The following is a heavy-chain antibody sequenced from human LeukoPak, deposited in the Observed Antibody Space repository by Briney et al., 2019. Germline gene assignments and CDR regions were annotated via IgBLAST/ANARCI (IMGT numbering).Heavy chain of an antibody. D-gene: IGHD3-10*01. J-gene: IGHJ4*02. Sequence: GGSLRLSCAASGFTFSSYSMNWVRQAPGKGLEWVSSISSSSSYTYYADSVKGRFTISRDNAKNSLYLQMNSLRAEDTAVYYCARDGRAMVRGVIITADYWGQGTLVTVSS. V-gene: IGHV3-21*01. CDR3: ARDGRAMVRGVIITADY. CDR2: ISSSSSYT. CDR1: GFTFSSYS.